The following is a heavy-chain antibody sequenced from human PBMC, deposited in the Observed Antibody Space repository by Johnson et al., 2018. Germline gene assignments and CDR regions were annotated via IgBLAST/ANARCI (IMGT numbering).Heavy chain of an antibody. J-gene: IGHJ6*02. CDR1: GGSISSYY. CDR3: ARDRKNRGYGMDV. D-gene: IGHD2/OR15-2a*01. CDR2: IYYSGSP. V-gene: IGHV4-59*01. Sequence: QVQLQESGPGLVKPSETLSLTCTVSGGSISSYYWSWIRQPPGKGLEWIGYIYYSGSPNYNPSLKSRVTISVDTSKNQYSRKLSSVTAADTAVYYCARDRKNRGYGMDVWGQGTTVTVSS.